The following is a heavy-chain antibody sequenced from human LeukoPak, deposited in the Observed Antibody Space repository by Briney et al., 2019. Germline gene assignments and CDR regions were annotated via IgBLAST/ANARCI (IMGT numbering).Heavy chain of an antibody. D-gene: IGHD2-15*01. V-gene: IGHV4-59*02. J-gene: IGHJ4*02. Sequence: SETLSLTCTVFGDSVTGYFLNWVRQPPGKGLEWIGHIYKIGPTNYNPSLKSRLTISADTSKNQFSLQLRSVTAADTAVYYRVIGVGWQPDYWGQGALATVSS. CDR3: VIGVGWQPDY. CDR2: IYKIGPT. CDR1: GDSVTGYF.